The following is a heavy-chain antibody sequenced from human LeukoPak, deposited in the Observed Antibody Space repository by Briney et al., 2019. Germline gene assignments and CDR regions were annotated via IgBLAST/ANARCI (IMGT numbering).Heavy chain of an antibody. V-gene: IGHV4-31*11. J-gene: IGHJ6*02. CDR1: GGSISSGGYS. CDR2: IYYSGST. CDR3: ARDVHDSRLRNYGMDV. D-gene: IGHD1-14*01. Sequence: SQTLSLTCAVSGGSISSGGYSWSWIRQPPGKGLEWIGYIYYSGSTYYNPSLKSRVTISVDTSKNQFSLKLSSVTAADTAVYYCARDVHDSRLRNYGMDVWGQGTTVTVSS.